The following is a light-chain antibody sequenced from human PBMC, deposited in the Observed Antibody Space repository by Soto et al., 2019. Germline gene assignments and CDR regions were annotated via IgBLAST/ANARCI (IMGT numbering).Light chain of an antibody. V-gene: IGKV3-15*01. CDR3: QQYNNWPRT. J-gene: IGKJ1*01. CDR1: QSVSSN. Sequence: EIVMTRSPATLSVSPGERATLSCRASQSVSSNLAWYQQKPGRAPRLLIYGASTRATGIPARFSGSGSGTEFTLTISSLQSEDFAVYYCQQYNNWPRTFGQGTKVEIK. CDR2: GAS.